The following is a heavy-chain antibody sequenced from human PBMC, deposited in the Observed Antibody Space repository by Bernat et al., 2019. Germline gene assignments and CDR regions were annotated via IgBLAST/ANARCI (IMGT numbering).Heavy chain of an antibody. Sequence: EVQLLESGGGLVQPGGSLRLSCAASGFTFSSYAMSWVRQAPGKGLEWVSAICGSGGSTYYADSVKGRFTISRDNSKNTLYLQMNSLRAEDTAVYYCAAVEQQLVRGLGGAEYFQHWGQGTLVTVSS. CDR2: ICGSGGST. J-gene: IGHJ1*01. CDR3: AAVEQQLVRGLGGAEYFQH. V-gene: IGHV3-23*01. CDR1: GFTFSSYA. D-gene: IGHD6-13*01.